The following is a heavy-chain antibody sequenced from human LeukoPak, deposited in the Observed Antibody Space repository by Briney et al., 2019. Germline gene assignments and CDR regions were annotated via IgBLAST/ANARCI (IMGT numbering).Heavy chain of an antibody. CDR3: ARGVYRGSGSYYKYYFDY. D-gene: IGHD3-10*01. Sequence: SETLSLTCAVYGGSFSGYYWSWIRQPPGKGLAWIGEINHSGSTNYNPSLKSRVTISVDTSKNQFSLKLSSVTAADTAVYYCARGVYRGSGSYYKYYFDYWGQGTLVTVSS. J-gene: IGHJ4*02. CDR1: GGSFSGYY. V-gene: IGHV4-34*01. CDR2: INHSGST.